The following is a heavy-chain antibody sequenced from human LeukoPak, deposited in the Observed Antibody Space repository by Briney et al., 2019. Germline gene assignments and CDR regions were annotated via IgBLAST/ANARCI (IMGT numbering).Heavy chain of an antibody. CDR3: ARRSPPQVYWSGTRRRYWFDP. CDR2: INHSGST. CDR1: GGSFSGYY. D-gene: IGHD2-2*01. V-gene: IGHV4-34*01. Sequence: PSETLSLTCAVYGGSFSGYYWSWIRQPPGKGLEWIGEINHSGSTNYNPSLKSRATISVDTSKNQFSLKLSSVTAADTAVYYCARRSPPQVYWSGTRRRYWFDPWGQGTLVTVSS. J-gene: IGHJ5*02.